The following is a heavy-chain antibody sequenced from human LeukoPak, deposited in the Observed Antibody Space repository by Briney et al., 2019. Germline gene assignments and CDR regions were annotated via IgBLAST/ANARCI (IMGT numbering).Heavy chain of an antibody. D-gene: IGHD5-24*01. CDR2: IYYSGST. CDR3: ARAKVDNFKRWLQLKGEYYFDY. J-gene: IGHJ4*02. V-gene: IGHV4-59*01. Sequence: SETLSLTCTVSGGSISNSYWSWIRQPPGKGLEWIGYIYYSGSTNYNPSLKSRVTISVDTSKNQFSLKLSSVTAADTAVYYCARAKVDNFKRWLQLKGEYYFDYWGQGTLVTVSS. CDR1: GGSISNSY.